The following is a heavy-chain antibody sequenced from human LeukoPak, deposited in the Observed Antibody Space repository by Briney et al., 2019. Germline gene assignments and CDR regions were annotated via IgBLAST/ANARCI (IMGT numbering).Heavy chain of an antibody. J-gene: IGHJ6*03. CDR3: AGPLSYCSSTSCYHRPSYCMDV. Sequence: GGSLRLSCAASGFTFSSYGMSWVRQAPGKGLEWVSAISGSGGSTYYADSVKGRFTISRDNSKNTLYLQMNSLRAEDTAVYYCAGPLSYCSSTSCYHRPSYCMDVWGKGTTVTISS. D-gene: IGHD2-2*01. V-gene: IGHV3-23*01. CDR2: ISGSGGST. CDR1: GFTFSSYG.